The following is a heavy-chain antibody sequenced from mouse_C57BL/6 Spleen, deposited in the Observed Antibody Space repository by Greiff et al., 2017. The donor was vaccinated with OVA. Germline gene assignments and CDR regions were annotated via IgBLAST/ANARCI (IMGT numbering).Heavy chain of an antibody. CDR2: IDPETGGT. Sequence: VQLQQSGAELVRPGASVTLSCKASGYTFTDYEMHWVKQTPVHGLEWIGAIDPETGGTAYNQKFKGKAILTADKSSSTAYMELRSLTSEDSAVYYCTPLITTVVGGGYWGQGTTLTVSS. CDR3: TPLITTVVGGGY. J-gene: IGHJ2*01. D-gene: IGHD1-1*01. CDR1: GYTFTDYE. V-gene: IGHV1-15*01.